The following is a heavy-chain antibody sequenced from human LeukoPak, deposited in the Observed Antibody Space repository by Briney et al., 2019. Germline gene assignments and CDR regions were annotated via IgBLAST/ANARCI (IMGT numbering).Heavy chain of an antibody. J-gene: IGHJ5*02. D-gene: IGHD3-3*01. CDR1: GFTFSSYS. V-gene: IGHV3-21*01. CDR3: ARVLPGYDFWSGYYSGSNWFDP. Sequence: GGSLRLPCAASGFTFSSYSMNWVRQAPGKGLEWVSSIISISSYIYYADSVKGRFTISSDNAKNSLYLQMNSLRAEDTAVYYCARVLPGYDFWSGYYSGSNWFDPWGQGTLVTVSS. CDR2: IISISSYI.